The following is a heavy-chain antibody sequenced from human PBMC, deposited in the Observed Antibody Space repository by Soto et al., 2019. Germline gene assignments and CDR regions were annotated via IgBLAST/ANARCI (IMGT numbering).Heavy chain of an antibody. CDR2: ISGSGGST. CDR3: TRSTMVRGVPYEYFQH. V-gene: IGHV3-23*01. CDR1: GFIFSNCA. D-gene: IGHD3-10*01. J-gene: IGHJ1*01. Sequence: EVQLLESGGGLVQPGGSLRLSCAASGFIFSNCAMSWVRQAPGKGLEWVSAISGSGGSTYYADSVKGRFTISRDNSKNTLYLQMNSLRAEDTAVYYCTRSTMVRGVPYEYFQHWGQGTLVTVSS.